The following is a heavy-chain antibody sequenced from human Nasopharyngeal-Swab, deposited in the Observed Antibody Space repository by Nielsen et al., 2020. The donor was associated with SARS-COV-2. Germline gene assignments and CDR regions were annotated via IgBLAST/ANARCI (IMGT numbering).Heavy chain of an antibody. D-gene: IGHD3-10*01. CDR3: ARERELWFGADYYYYYYMDV. CDR1: GGSISSGGYY. Sequence: SATLSLTCTVSGGSISSGGYYWSWIRQHPGKGLEWIGYIYYSGSTYYNPSLKSRVTIPVDTSKNQFSLKLSSVTAADTAVYYCARERELWFGADYYYYYYMDVWGKGTTVTVSS. J-gene: IGHJ6*03. CDR2: IYYSGST. V-gene: IGHV4-31*03.